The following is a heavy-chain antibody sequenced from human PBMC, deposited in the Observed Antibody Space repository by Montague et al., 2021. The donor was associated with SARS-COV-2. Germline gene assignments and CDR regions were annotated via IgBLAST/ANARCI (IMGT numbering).Heavy chain of an antibody. Sequence: SLKLSCAASGFTFSSFSMNWVRQAPGKRLEWVASISSESTYILYAESVRGRFTVYRDNAQNLLFLQVNSLRAEDTALYYCARFETSKFYSSGVDVWGQGTTVTASS. CDR1: GFTFSSFS. V-gene: IGHV3-21*01. D-gene: IGHD2-15*01. J-gene: IGHJ6*02. CDR2: ISSESTYI. CDR3: ARFETSKFYSSGVDV.